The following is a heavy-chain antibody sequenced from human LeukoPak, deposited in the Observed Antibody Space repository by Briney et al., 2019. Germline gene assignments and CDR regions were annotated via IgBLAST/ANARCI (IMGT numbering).Heavy chain of an antibody. CDR2: ISWSSGSI. CDR3: AKDISPAFTIFGVVTGGLDP. V-gene: IGHV3-9*01. CDR1: GFTFDDYA. J-gene: IGHJ5*02. D-gene: IGHD3-3*01. Sequence: GGSLRLSCAASGFTFDDYAMHWVRQAPGKGLEWVSGISWSSGSIGYADSVKGRFTISGDNAKNSLYLQMNSLRAEDTALYYCAKDISPAFTIFGVVTGGLDPWGQGTLVTVSS.